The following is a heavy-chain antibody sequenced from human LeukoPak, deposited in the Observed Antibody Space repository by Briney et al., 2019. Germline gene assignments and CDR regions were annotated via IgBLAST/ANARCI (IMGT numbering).Heavy chain of an antibody. CDR3: ARDRQVYYDILTGSTYYYYGMDV. V-gene: IGHV3-33*01. CDR2: IWYDGSNK. J-gene: IGHJ6*04. Sequence: GRSLRLSCAASKFTFSSYGIHWVRQAPGKGLEWVAVIWYDGSNKYYADSVKGRFTISRDNSKNTLYLQMNSLRAEDTAVYYCARDRQVYYDILTGSTYYYYGMDVWGKGTTVTVSS. CDR1: KFTFSSYG. D-gene: IGHD3-9*01.